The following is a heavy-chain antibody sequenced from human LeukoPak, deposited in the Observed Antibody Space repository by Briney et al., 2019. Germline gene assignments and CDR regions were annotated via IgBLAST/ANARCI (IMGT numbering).Heavy chain of an antibody. D-gene: IGHD5-12*01. CDR1: GGSISSYSYY. CDR2: IYYSGST. V-gene: IGHV4-39*01. Sequence: SETLSLTCTVSGGSISSYSYYWGWIRQPPGKGLEWIGTIYYSGSTYYNPSLKSRVTISVDTSKNQFSLKLSSVTAADTAVYYCARRNYIVPTTFDYWGQGTLVTVSS. J-gene: IGHJ4*02. CDR3: ARRNYIVPTTFDY.